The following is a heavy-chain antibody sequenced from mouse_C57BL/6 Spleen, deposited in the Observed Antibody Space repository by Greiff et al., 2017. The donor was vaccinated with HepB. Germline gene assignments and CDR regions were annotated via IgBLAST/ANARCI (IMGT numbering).Heavy chain of an antibody. D-gene: IGHD2-3*01. J-gene: IGHJ3*01. CDR3: ARGPYDGYPCFAY. Sequence: EVKLVESGGGLVKPGGSLKLSCAASGFTFSSYAMSWVRQTPEKRLEWVATISDGGSYTYYPDNVKGRFTISRDNAKNNMYLQMSHLKSEDTAMYYCARGPYDGYPCFAYWGQGTLVTVSA. CDR2: ISDGGSYT. V-gene: IGHV5-4*03. CDR1: GFTFSSYA.